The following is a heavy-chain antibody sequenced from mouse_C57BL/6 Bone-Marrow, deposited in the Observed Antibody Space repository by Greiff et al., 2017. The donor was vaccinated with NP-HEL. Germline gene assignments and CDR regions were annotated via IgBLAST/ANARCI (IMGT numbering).Heavy chain of an antibody. CDR3: ARTTEGFAY. V-gene: IGHV1-69*01. D-gene: IGHD1-1*01. Sequence: QVQLQQPGAELVMPGASVKLSCKASGYTFTSYWMHWVKQRPGQGLEWIGEIDPSDSYTNYNQKFKGKSTLTVDKSSSTAYMQLSSLTSEDSAVYYCARTTEGFAYWGQGTLVTVSA. CDR2: IDPSDSYT. J-gene: IGHJ3*01. CDR1: GYTFTSYW.